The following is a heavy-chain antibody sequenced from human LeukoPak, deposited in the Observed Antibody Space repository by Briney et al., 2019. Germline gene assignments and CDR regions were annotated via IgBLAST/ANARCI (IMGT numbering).Heavy chain of an antibody. J-gene: IGHJ5*02. CDR2: ISYDGSNK. CDR3: AREKTTYSSGWYRLDP. V-gene: IGHV3-30-3*01. D-gene: IGHD6-19*01. CDR1: GFTFSSYA. Sequence: GGSLRLSCAASGFTFSSYAMHWVRQAPGKGLEWVAVISYDGSNKYYADSVKGRFTISRDNSKNTLYLQMNSLRAEDTAVHYCAREKTTYSSGWYRLDPWGQGTLVTVSS.